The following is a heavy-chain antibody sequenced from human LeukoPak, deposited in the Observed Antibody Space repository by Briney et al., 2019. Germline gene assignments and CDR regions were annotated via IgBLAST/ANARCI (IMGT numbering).Heavy chain of an antibody. V-gene: IGHV5-51*01. J-gene: IGHJ4*02. Sequence: GESLKISCKGSGYSFTSQWIGWVRQMPGKGLEWMGIIYPSDSDTRYSPSFQGQVTVSADKSINTAYLQWSSLKASDTAMYYCARRPGDGSGSSSGWGQGTPVTVSS. D-gene: IGHD3-10*01. CDR2: IYPSDSDT. CDR1: GYSFTSQW. CDR3: ARRPGDGSGSSSG.